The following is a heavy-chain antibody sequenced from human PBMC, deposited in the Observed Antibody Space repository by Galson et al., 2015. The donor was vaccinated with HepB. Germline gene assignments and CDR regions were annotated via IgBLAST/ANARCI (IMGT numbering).Heavy chain of an antibody. CDR1: GLTFSSYA. CDR3: ARGYYNHAFDI. D-gene: IGHD3-10*01. J-gene: IGHJ3*02. V-gene: IGHV3-30*04. CDR2: ISYDGSNK. Sequence: SLRVSCAASGLTFSSYAMHWVRQAPGKGLEWVAVISYDGSNKYYADYVKGRFTISRDNSKNTLYLQINSMRAEDTAVYYCARGYYNHAFDIWGQGTMFTVSS.